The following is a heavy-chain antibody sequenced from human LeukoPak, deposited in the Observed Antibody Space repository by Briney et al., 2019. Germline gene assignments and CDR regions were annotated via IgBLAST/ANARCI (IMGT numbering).Heavy chain of an antibody. Sequence: GGSLRLSCAASGFTFSSYWMHWVRQAPGKRLMWVSRINTYGTITDYADSVKGRFTISRDNAKNTLYLRMNSLRAEDTAVYFCARAYCGGDCYSHYFDHWGQGTLVTVSS. J-gene: IGHJ4*02. CDR2: INTYGTIT. V-gene: IGHV3-74*01. CDR1: GFTFSSYW. D-gene: IGHD2-21*02. CDR3: ARAYCGGDCYSHYFDH.